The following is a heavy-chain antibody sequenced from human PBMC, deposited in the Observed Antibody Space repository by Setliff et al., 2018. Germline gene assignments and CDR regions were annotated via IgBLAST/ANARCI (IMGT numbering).Heavy chain of an antibody. V-gene: IGHV4-59*01. CDR2: LYYSGNT. J-gene: IGHJ6*03. CDR1: GGSISSYS. CDR3: ARGPPGYYYYMNV. Sequence: SETLSLTCNVSGGSISSYSWSWIRQAPGKGLEWIGYLYYSGNTNYNPSLKSRDTISGDTSQNYFSLKLTSVTEADTAVYYCARGPPGYYYYMNVWGQGTTVTVSS.